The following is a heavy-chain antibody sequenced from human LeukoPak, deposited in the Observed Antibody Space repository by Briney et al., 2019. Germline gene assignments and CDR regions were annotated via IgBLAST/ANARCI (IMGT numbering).Heavy chain of an antibody. Sequence: SETLSLTCTVSGGSISSGSYYWSWIRQPAGKGLEWIGRIYTSGSTNYNPSLKSRVTISVDTSKNQFSLKLSSVTAADTAVYYCARPYSSSRPLIDYWGQGTLVTVSS. D-gene: IGHD6-13*01. CDR3: ARPYSSSRPLIDY. J-gene: IGHJ4*02. CDR1: GGSISSGSYY. CDR2: IYTSGST. V-gene: IGHV4-61*02.